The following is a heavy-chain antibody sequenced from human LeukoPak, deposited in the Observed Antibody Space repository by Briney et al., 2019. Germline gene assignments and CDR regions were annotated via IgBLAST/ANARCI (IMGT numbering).Heavy chain of an antibody. CDR1: GGTFSSYA. CDR3: PRDLGKHIVVVTADYYYYMDV. Sequence: SVKVSCKASGGTFSSYAISWVRQAPGQGLEWMGGIIPIFGTANYAQKFQGRVTITADESTCTAYMELSSLRSEDTAVYYCPRDLGKHIVVVTADYYYYMDVWGKGTTVTVSS. D-gene: IGHD2-21*02. J-gene: IGHJ6*03. CDR2: IIPIFGTA. V-gene: IGHV1-69*13.